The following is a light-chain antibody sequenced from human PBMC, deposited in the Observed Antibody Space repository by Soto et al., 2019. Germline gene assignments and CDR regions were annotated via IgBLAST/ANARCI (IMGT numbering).Light chain of an antibody. CDR2: DAS. V-gene: IGKV1D-13*01. J-gene: IGKJ5*01. CDR1: QGISSA. Sequence: AIQLTQSPSSLSASVGDIVTINCRASQGISSALAWYQQKPGKAPKLLIYDASSLESGVPSRFSGSGSGTDFTLTISSLQPEDFATYYCQQFNHYPITFGQGTRLEIK. CDR3: QQFNHYPIT.